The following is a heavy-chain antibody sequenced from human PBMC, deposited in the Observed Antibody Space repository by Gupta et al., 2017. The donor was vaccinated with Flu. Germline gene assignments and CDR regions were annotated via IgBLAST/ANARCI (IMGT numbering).Heavy chain of an antibody. J-gene: IGHJ4*02. CDR2: TYYRSKWYN. Sequence: WIRQSPSRGLEWLGRTYYRSKWYNYYAVSVKSRITINPDTSKNQFSLLLNSVTPEDTAVYYCARGSHYYFDYWGQGTLVTVSS. CDR3: ARGSHYYFDY. V-gene: IGHV6-1*01.